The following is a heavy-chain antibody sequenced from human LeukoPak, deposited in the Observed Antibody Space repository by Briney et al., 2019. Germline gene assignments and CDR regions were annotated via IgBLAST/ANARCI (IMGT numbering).Heavy chain of an antibody. CDR2: ISNSSSYI. Sequence: GGSLRLSCAASGFTFSSYSMNWVRQAPGKGLEWVSSISNSSSYIYYADSVKGRFTISRDNAKNSLYLQMNSLRAEDTAVYYCARALYDSSGYYWFDPWGQGTLVTVSS. CDR3: ARALYDSSGYYWFDP. D-gene: IGHD3-22*01. J-gene: IGHJ5*02. V-gene: IGHV3-21*01. CDR1: GFTFSSYS.